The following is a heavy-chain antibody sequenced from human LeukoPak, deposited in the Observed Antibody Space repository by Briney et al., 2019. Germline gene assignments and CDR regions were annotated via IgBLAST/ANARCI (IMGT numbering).Heavy chain of an antibody. D-gene: IGHD6-13*01. V-gene: IGHV1-69*06. J-gene: IGHJ4*01. CDR1: GDTFSNYA. Sequence: ASVKVSCKASGDTFSNYAISWLRQAPGQGLEWMGGIIPIFDTPNYAQKFQGRVTITAEKSTSTAYMELSSLRSEDTAVYYCARAAAGDYWGQGTLVTVSS. CDR2: IIPIFDTP. CDR3: ARAAAGDY.